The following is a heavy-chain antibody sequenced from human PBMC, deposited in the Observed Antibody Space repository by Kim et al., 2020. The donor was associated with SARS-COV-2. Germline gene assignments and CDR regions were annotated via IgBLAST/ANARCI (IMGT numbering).Heavy chain of an antibody. CDR2: ISYDGNNQ. V-gene: IGHV3-30*18. Sequence: GGSLRLSCVASGFTFSSYGIHWVRQAPGKGLEWVAVISYDGNNQAYEDSVKGRFTIHSDNSKCTLLLQMNSLRPEDPGDYFFVQYY. CDR1: GFTFSSYG. J-gene: IGHJ6*03. CDR3: VQYY.